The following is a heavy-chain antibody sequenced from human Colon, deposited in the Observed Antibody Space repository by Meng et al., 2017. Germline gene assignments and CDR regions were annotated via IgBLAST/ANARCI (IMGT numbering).Heavy chain of an antibody. Sequence: QVQLVESGGGVVQPGRSLRLPCSASGFTFSHYGMHWVRQAPGKGLEWVAVISYDGSNKDYADSVKGRFTVARDNSKNMLFLQMNSLRAEDTAVYYCAKDLSLFAVTTLDYWGQGTLVTVSS. V-gene: IGHV3-30*18. D-gene: IGHD4-17*01. CDR2: ISYDGSNK. J-gene: IGHJ4*02. CDR1: GFTFSHYG. CDR3: AKDLSLFAVTTLDY.